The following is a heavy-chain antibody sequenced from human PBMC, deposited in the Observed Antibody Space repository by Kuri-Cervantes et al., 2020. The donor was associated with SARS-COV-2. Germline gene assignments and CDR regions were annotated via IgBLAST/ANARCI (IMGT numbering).Heavy chain of an antibody. J-gene: IGHJ4*02. V-gene: IGHV3-74*01. D-gene: IGHD6-19*01. Sequence: ETLSLTCAASGFTFSSYWMSWVRQAPGKGLVWVSRINPDGSSSTYADAVKGRFTISRDNSKNTLYLQMNSLRAEDTAVYYCAREKAVAGFDYWGQGTLVTVSS. CDR3: AREKAVAGFDY. CDR1: GFTFSSYW. CDR2: INPDGSSS.